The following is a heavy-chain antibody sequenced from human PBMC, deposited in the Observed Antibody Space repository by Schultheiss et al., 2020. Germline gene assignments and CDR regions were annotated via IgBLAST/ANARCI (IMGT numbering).Heavy chain of an antibody. D-gene: IGHD6-13*01. CDR2: ISYDGSNK. V-gene: IGHV3-30*18. CDR3: AKGGISSSWYGRARDI. J-gene: IGHJ3*02. CDR1: GFTFSSYG. Sequence: WGSLRLSCAASGFTFSSYGMHWVRQAPGKGLEWVAVISYDGSNKYYADSVKGRFTISRDNSKNTLYLQMNSLRAEDTAVYYCAKGGISSSWYGRARDIWGQGTMVTVSS.